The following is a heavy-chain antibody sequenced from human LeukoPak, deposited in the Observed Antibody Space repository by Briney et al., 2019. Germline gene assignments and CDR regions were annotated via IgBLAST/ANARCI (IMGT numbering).Heavy chain of an antibody. Sequence: PSETLSLTCTVSGGSVSSAGYYWSWIRQPPGKGLEFIGYIHYSGSTNYNPSLKSRVTISADTSKNQFSLKLSSVTAADTAVYYCARGSTLYYDILTGYYTPGPFDIWGQGTMFTVSS. D-gene: IGHD3-9*01. J-gene: IGHJ3*02. V-gene: IGHV4-61*08. CDR1: GGSVSSAGYY. CDR3: ARGSTLYYDILTGYYTPGPFDI. CDR2: IHYSGST.